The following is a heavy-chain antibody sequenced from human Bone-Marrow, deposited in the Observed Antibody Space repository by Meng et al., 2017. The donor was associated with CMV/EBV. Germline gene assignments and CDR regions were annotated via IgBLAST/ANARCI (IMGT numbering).Heavy chain of an antibody. D-gene: IGHD1/OR15-1a*01. CDR3: ARMEHRYDF. Sequence: LPCTVSGGSSTFSTFYWGWIRQPPGKGLEWIGSVRYTGSTYSNPSLKSRLTISIDPSKNQLSLMLSSVTAADTAVYYCARMEHRYDFWGQGALVTVSS. CDR2: VRYTGST. V-gene: IGHV4-39*07. CDR1: GGSSTFSTFY. J-gene: IGHJ4*02.